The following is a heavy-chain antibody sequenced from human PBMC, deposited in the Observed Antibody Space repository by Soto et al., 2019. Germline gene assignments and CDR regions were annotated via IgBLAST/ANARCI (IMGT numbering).Heavy chain of an antibody. Sequence: GASVKVSCKASGYTFTSYGISWVRQAPGQGLEWMGWISAYNGNTNYAQKLQGRVTMTTDTSTSTAYMELRSLRSDDTAVYYCARDRYYGGNGVRTFDYWGQGTLVTVSS. CDR3: ARDRYYGGNGVRTFDY. V-gene: IGHV1-18*04. CDR1: GYTFTSYG. D-gene: IGHD4-17*01. J-gene: IGHJ4*02. CDR2: ISAYNGNT.